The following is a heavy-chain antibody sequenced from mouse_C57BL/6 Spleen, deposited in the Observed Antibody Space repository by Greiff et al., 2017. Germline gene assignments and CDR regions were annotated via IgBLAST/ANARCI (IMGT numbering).Heavy chain of an antibody. V-gene: IGHV5-17*01. CDR3: ARIPHGNYPYYYAMDY. Sequence: EVMLVESGGGLVKPGGSLKLSCAASGFTFSDYGMHWVRQAPEKGLEWVAYISSGSSTIYYADTVKGRFTISRDNAKNTLFLQMTSLRSEDTAMYYCARIPHGNYPYYYAMDYWGQGTSVTVSS. J-gene: IGHJ4*01. CDR2: ISSGSSTI. CDR1: GFTFSDYG. D-gene: IGHD2-1*01.